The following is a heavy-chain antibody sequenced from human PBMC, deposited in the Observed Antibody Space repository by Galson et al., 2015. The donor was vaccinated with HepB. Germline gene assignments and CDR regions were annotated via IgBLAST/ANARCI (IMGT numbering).Heavy chain of an antibody. CDR2: ISSSSSTI. J-gene: IGHJ1*01. CDR3: AGDLGYCSSTSCYLYFQH. V-gene: IGHV3-48*02. Sequence: SLRLSCAASGFTFSSYSMNWVRQAPGKGLEWVSYISSSSSTIYYADSVKGRFTISRDNAKNSLYLQMNSLRDEDTAVYYCAGDLGYCSSTSCYLYFQHWGQGTLVTVSS. CDR1: GFTFSSYS. D-gene: IGHD2-2*01.